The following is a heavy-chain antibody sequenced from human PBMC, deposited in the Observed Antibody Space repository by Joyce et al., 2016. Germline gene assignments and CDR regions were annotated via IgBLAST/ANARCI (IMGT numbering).Heavy chain of an antibody. D-gene: IGHD1-7*01. CDR3: ARGGGAPGTAARLDY. CDR2: IIPLSGTS. CDR1: GGSFNRYT. Sequence: QVQLVQSGAEVKKPGSSVKVSCKASGGSFNRYTINWVRQAPGQGRGWMGGIIPLSGTSNYAQKFQDRVTITADGLTSTVYMELFSLRSDDTAVYFCARGGGAPGTAARLDYWGQGTLVIVSS. J-gene: IGHJ4*02. V-gene: IGHV1-69*01.